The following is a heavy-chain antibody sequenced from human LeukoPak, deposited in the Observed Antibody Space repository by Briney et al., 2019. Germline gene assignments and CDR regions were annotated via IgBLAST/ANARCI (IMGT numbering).Heavy chain of an antibody. Sequence: GGSLRLSCATSGFTFSNAWMNWVRRAPGKGLEWVGRIRSNSDGGTIDYAAPVKGRFTLSRDDSKTTLYLQMNSLQTEDTAVYYCATDFYDSTWGQGTLVTVSS. D-gene: IGHD3-22*01. V-gene: IGHV3-15*07. CDR3: ATDFYDST. CDR2: IRSNSDGGTI. J-gene: IGHJ5*02. CDR1: GFTFSNAW.